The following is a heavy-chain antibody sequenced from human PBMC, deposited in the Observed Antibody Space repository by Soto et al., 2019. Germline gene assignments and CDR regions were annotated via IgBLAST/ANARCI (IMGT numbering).Heavy chain of an antibody. Sequence: EVQLVESGGCLVQPGRSLRLSCAASGFTFDDYAMHWVRQAPGKGLEWVSGISWNSGSIGYADSVKGRFTISRDNAKNSLYLQMNSLRAEDTALYYCAKNRIPGIAVAGDFQHWGQGTLVTVSS. CDR1: GFTFDDYA. D-gene: IGHD6-19*01. V-gene: IGHV3-9*01. CDR3: AKNRIPGIAVAGDFQH. J-gene: IGHJ1*01. CDR2: ISWNSGSI.